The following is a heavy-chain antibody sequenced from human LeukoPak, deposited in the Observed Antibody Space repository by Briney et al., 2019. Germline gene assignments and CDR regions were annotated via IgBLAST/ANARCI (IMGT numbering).Heavy chain of an antibody. J-gene: IGHJ6*02. CDR2: ISAYNGNT. Sequence: ASVKVSCKASGYTFTSYGSSWVRQTPGQGLEWMGWISAYNGNTNYAQKLQGRVTMTTDTSTSTAYMELRSLRSDDTAVYYCARDYDILTGYDYYYGMDVWGQGTTVTVSS. D-gene: IGHD3-9*01. CDR1: GYTFTSYG. CDR3: ARDYDILTGYDYYYGMDV. V-gene: IGHV1-18*01.